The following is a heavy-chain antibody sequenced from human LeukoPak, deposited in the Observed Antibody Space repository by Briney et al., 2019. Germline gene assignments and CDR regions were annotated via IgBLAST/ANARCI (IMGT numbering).Heavy chain of an antibody. CDR3: TRVIVAVPGYFDYFDF. J-gene: IGHJ4*02. CDR2: INEDGSNK. D-gene: IGHD6-19*01. V-gene: IGHV3-7*01. Sequence: GGSLRLSCAASGFTFSNYYMRWIRQAPGKGLEWVANINEDGSNKWHLGSVKGRFTVSRDNARNSLYLQMNSLRAEDTAVYYCTRVIVAVPGYFDYFDFWGQEALVTVSS. CDR1: GFTFSNYY.